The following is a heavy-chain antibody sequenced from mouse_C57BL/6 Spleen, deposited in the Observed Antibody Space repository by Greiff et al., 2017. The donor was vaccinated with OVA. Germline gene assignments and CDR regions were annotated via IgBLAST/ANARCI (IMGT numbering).Heavy chain of an antibody. D-gene: IGHD1-1*01. CDR2: ISDGGSYT. V-gene: IGHV5-4*01. CDR3: AREEGYYGSSYFDY. Sequence: EVKLMESGGGLVKPGGSLRLSCAASGFTFSSYAMSWVRQTPEKRLEWVATISDGGSYTYYPDNVKGRFTISRDNAKNNLYLQMSHLKSEDTAMYYCAREEGYYGSSYFDYWGQGTTLTVSS. J-gene: IGHJ2*01. CDR1: GFTFSSYA.